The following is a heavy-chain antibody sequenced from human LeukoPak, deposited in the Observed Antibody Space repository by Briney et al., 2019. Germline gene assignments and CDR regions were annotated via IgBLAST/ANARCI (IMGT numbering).Heavy chain of an antibody. D-gene: IGHD3-3*01. CDR3: ARVRITIFGLVTEDY. CDR2: IYTSGST. Sequence: SQTLSLTCIVSGGSISSGSYYWSWIRQPAGKGLEWIGRIYTSGSTNYNPSLKSRVTISVDTSKNQFSLKLSSVTAADTAVYYCARVRITIFGLVTEDYWGQGTLVAVSS. CDR1: GGSISSGSYY. V-gene: IGHV4-61*02. J-gene: IGHJ4*02.